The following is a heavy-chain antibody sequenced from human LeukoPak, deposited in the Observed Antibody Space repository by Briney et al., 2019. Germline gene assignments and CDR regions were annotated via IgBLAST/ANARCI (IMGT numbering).Heavy chain of an antibody. J-gene: IGHJ4*02. V-gene: IGHV4-34*01. CDR3: ARSGHYYDSSGPMQYFDY. CDR2: ITHSGST. CDR1: GGSFSAYY. D-gene: IGHD3-22*01. Sequence: SETLSLTCAVYGGSFSAYYWSWIRQPPGKGLEWIGDITHSGSTNYNPSLKSRVTISVDTSKNQFSLKLTSVTAADTAVYYCARSGHYYDSSGPMQYFDYWGQGTLVTVSS.